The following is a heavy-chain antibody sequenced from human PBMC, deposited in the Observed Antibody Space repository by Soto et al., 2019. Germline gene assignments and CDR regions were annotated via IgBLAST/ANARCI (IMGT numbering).Heavy chain of an antibody. V-gene: IGHV1-45*02. J-gene: IGHJ6*02. CDR2: ITPFNGNT. D-gene: IGHD2-15*01. Sequence: SVNVSCKASGYTFTYRYLHWVRQAPGQALEWMGWITPFNGNTNYAQKFQDRVTITRDRSMSTAYMELSSLRSEDTAMYYCASSGNTPNYYYYYGMDVWGQGTTVTVSS. CDR3: ASSGNTPNYYYYYGMDV. CDR1: GYTFTYRY.